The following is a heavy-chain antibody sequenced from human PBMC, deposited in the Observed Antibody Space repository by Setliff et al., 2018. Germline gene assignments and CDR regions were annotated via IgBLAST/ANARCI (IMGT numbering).Heavy chain of an antibody. V-gene: IGHV1-69*10. J-gene: IGHJ4*02. CDR3: AKEPIYSGSYYYFDY. CDR2: IIPILGIA. Sequence: SVKVSCKASGGTFSSYAISWVRQAPGQGLEWMGGIIPILGIANYAQKSQGRVTITADKSTSTAYMELSSLRSEDTAVYYCAKEPIYSGSYYYFDYWGQGTLVTVSS. D-gene: IGHD1-26*01. CDR1: GGTFSSYA.